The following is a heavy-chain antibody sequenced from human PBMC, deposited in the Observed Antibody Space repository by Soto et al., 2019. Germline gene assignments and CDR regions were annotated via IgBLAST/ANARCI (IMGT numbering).Heavy chain of an antibody. CDR2: IRPDNGNR. CDR1: GYTFSTSC. Sequence: ASVKVSCKTSGYTFSTSCISWVRQAPGRGLEWVGWIRPDNGNRKSAQRLQGRVTLTTDTSASTAYMELRSLTSDDTAMYYCARDTESNRYNDWGQGTLVTVSS. D-gene: IGHD1-20*01. V-gene: IGHV1-18*01. J-gene: IGHJ1*01. CDR3: ARDTESNRYND.